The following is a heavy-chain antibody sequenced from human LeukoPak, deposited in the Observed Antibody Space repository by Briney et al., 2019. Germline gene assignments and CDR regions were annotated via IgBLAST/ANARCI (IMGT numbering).Heavy chain of an antibody. V-gene: IGHV3-23*01. CDR1: GFTFGKYI. CDR3: AKETSSIAARRSFDY. D-gene: IGHD6-6*01. CDR2: IGSGDDIT. Sequence: GGSLRLSCTTSGFTFGKYIMTWVRQAPGNGLEWVSSIGSGDDITFYADSVKGRFTISRDNSKNTLYLQMNSLRAEDTAVYYCAKETSSIAARRSFDYWGQGTLVTVSS. J-gene: IGHJ4*02.